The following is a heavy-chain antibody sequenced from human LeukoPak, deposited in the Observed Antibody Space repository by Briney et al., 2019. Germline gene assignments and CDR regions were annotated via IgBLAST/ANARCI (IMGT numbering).Heavy chain of an antibody. Sequence: GGSLRLSCAASGFTFSSYSMNWVRQAPGKGLEWVSYISSSSTIYYADSVKGRFTISRDNAKNSLYLQMNSLRAEDTAVYYCARAYYYDSSGYTASFQHWGQGTLVTVSS. V-gene: IGHV3-48*01. CDR3: ARAYYYDSSGYTASFQH. J-gene: IGHJ1*01. D-gene: IGHD3-22*01. CDR2: ISSSSTI. CDR1: GFTFSSYS.